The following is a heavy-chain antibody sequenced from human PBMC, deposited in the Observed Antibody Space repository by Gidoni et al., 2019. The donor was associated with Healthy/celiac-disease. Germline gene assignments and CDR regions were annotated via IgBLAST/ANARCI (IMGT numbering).Heavy chain of an antibody. CDR3: AVYGSDQANWFDP. J-gene: IGHJ5*02. CDR1: GGPFSSYA. V-gene: IGHV1-69*04. D-gene: IGHD3-10*01. CDR2: IIPILGIA. Sequence: QVQLVQSGAEVKTPGSSVKVSCKASGGPFSSYAISWVRQAPGQGLEWMGRIIPILGIANYAQKFQGRVTITADKSTSTAYMELSSLRSEDTAVYYCAVYGSDQANWFDPWGQGTLVTVSS.